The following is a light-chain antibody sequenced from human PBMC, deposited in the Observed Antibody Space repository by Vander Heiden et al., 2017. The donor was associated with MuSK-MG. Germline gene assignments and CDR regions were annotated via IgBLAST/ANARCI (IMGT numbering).Light chain of an antibody. Sequence: DIVMTQSPDSLAVSLGERATINCKSSQSVLYSSDNKNFLAWYQEKPGQPPKLLISWASTRVSGVPDRFSGSGSGTDFTLTISSLQAEDGAVYYCQQDDSSPLTFGGGTKVEIK. CDR1: QSVLYSSDNKNF. CDR3: QQDDSSPLT. V-gene: IGKV4-1*01. J-gene: IGKJ4*01. CDR2: WAS.